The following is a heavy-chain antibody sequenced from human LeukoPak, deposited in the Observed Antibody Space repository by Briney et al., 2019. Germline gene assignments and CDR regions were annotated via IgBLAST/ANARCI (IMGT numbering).Heavy chain of an antibody. V-gene: IGHV3-73*01. CDR1: GFTFSGSA. D-gene: IGHD6-13*01. CDR2: IRSKANSYAT. Sequence: GGSLRLSCAASGFTFSGSAIHWLRQASGKGLEWVGRIRSKANSYATAYAASVKGRFTISRDDSKNTAYLQMNSLKTEDTAVYYCTRVLSDSSSAKFDYWGQGTLVTVSS. J-gene: IGHJ4*02. CDR3: TRVLSDSSSAKFDY.